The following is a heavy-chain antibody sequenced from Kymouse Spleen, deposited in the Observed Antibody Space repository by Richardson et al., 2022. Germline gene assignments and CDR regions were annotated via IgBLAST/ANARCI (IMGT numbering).Heavy chain of an antibody. Sequence: QVQLQQWGAGLLKPSETLSLTCAVYGGSFSGYYWSWIRQPPGKGLEWIGEINHSGSTNYNPSLKSRVTISVDTSKNQFSLKLSSVTAADTAVYYCARGVYGSGSPNWYFDLWGRGTLVTVSS. CDR3: ARGVYGSGSPNWYFDL. CDR1: GGSFSGYY. D-gene: IGHD3-10*01. V-gene: IGHV4-34*01. CDR2: INHSGST. J-gene: IGHJ2*01.